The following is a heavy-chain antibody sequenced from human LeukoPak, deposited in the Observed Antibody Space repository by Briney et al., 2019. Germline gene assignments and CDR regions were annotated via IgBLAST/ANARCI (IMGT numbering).Heavy chain of an antibody. Sequence: GRSLRLSCAASGFTFSSYGMHWVRQAPGKGLEWVAVISYDGSNKYYADSVKGRFTISRDNSKNTLYLQMNSLRAEDMAVYYCAKDRGSYFDYWGQGTLVTVSS. CDR1: GFTFSSYG. D-gene: IGHD1-26*01. V-gene: IGHV3-30*18. J-gene: IGHJ4*02. CDR2: ISYDGSNK. CDR3: AKDRGSYFDY.